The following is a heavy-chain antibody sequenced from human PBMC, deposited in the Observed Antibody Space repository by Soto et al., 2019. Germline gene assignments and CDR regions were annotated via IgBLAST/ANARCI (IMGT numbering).Heavy chain of an antibody. D-gene: IGHD6-19*01. V-gene: IGHV3-23*01. CDR2: ISGSGGST. CDR1: GFTFSSYA. J-gene: IGHJ4*02. Sequence: GGSLRLSCAASGFTFSSYAMHWVRQAPGKGLEWVSAISGSGGSTYYADSVKGRFTISRDNSKNTLYLQMNSLRAEDTAVYYCAKGGRYSSGWYVFFVDYFDYWGQGTLVTVSS. CDR3: AKGGRYSSGWYVFFVDYFDY.